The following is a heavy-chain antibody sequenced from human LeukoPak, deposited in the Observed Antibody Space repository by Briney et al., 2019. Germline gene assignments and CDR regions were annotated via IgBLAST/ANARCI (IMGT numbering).Heavy chain of an antibody. CDR2: LSGSGSNT. Sequence: PGGSLRLSCAASGFTFSSYAMSWVRQAPGKGLEWVSALSGSGSNTYYADSVKGRFTISRDNSKNTLYLQMNSLRAEDTAVYYCAKDRRPTTVVTYPSDWGQGTLVTVS. D-gene: IGHD4-11*01. CDR1: GFTFSSYA. V-gene: IGHV3-23*01. CDR3: AKDRRPTTVVTYPSD. J-gene: IGHJ4*02.